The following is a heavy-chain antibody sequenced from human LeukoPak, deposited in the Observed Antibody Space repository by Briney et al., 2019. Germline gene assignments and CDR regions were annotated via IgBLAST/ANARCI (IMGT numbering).Heavy chain of an antibody. Sequence: SVKVSCKASGGTFSSYTIIWVRQAPGQGLEWMGRIIPILGIANYAQKFQGRVTITADKSTSTAYMELSSLRSEDTAVYYCASRPRRLEDSSSPGDYWGQGTLVTVSS. CDR3: ASRPRRLEDSSSPGDY. CDR2: IIPILGIA. J-gene: IGHJ4*02. CDR1: GGTFSSYT. D-gene: IGHD6-6*01. V-gene: IGHV1-69*02.